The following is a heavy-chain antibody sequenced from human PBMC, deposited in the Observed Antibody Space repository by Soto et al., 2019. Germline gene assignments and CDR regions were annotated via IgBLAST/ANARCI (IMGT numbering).Heavy chain of an antibody. J-gene: IGHJ4*02. CDR3: ARGPSGDKVDF. D-gene: IGHD7-27*01. V-gene: IGHV4-30-4*01. CDR2: IYHGGTT. Sequence: QVQLQESGPGLVKPSQTLSLTCTAAGGSISSGDYFWGWLRQSPDTGLEWFGHIYHGGTTYNNPSLRSRVTISLDTSNTQFSLILSSVTAADTAVYYCARGPSGDKVDFWGQGTLVTVSS. CDR1: GGSISSGDYF.